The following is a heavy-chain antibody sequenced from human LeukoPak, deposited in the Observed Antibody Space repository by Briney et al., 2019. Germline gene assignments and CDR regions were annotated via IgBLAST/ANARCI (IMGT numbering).Heavy chain of an antibody. D-gene: IGHD6-19*01. CDR3: ARDRLSSGWAYFDY. J-gene: IGHJ4*02. CDR2: IVGSGGST. CDR1: GFTFSNYA. V-gene: IGHV3-23*01. Sequence: GGSLRLSCAASGFTFSNYAMSWVRQAPGKGLEWVSAIVGSGGSTYYADSVKGRFTISRDNPKNTLYLQMNSLRAEDTAVYYCARDRLSSGWAYFDYWGQGTLVTVSS.